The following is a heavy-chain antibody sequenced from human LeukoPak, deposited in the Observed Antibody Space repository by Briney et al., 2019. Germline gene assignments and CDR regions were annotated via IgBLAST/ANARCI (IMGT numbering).Heavy chain of an antibody. V-gene: IGHV3-23*01. Sequence: PGGSLRLSCAASGFTFSRYAMSWVPQAPGKGLEWVSAIGGSGTNTYYADSVKGRFTISRDNSKSTLSLQMNSLRAEDTAVYYCTKDSSVPFGITDWGQGTLVTVSS. J-gene: IGHJ4*02. CDR3: TKDSSVPFGITD. D-gene: IGHD5/OR15-5a*01. CDR1: GFTFSRYA. CDR2: IGGSGTNT.